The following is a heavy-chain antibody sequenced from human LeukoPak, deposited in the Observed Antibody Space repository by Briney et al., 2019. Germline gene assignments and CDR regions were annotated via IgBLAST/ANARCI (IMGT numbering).Heavy chain of an antibody. CDR3: AKVRIGTDSSGYYYPLDY. CDR2: ISGSGGST. Sequence: GGSLRLSCAASGFTFSSYAMSWVRQAPGKGLEWVSSISGSGGSTYYADSVKGRFTNSRDNSKNTLYLQMNSLRAEDTAVYYCAKVRIGTDSSGYYYPLDYWGQGTLVTVSS. D-gene: IGHD3-22*01. J-gene: IGHJ4*02. CDR1: GFTFSSYA. V-gene: IGHV3-23*01.